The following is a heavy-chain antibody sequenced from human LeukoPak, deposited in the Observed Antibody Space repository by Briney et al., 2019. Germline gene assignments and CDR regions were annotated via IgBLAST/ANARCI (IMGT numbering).Heavy chain of an antibody. CDR2: TSYDGIKI. CDR1: GFTFSGYG. J-gene: IGHJ4*02. CDR3: AKGSTSWPNDF. D-gene: IGHD2-2*01. Sequence: GGSLRLSCEASGFTFSGYGMHWVRQTPGKGLEWVAATSYDGIKIFYSDSVKGRFTISRDNAKSTVSLQMSSLRADDTAVYYCAKGSTSWPNDFRGQGTLVIVS. V-gene: IGHV3-30*18.